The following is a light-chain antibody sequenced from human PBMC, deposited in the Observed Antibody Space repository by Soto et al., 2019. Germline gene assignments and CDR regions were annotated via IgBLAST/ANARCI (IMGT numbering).Light chain of an antibody. Sequence: QSALTQPASVSGSPGQSITISCTGTSSDVGTYNLVSWYQQHPGKAPKLMFYEGTKWPSGVSNRFSGSRSGNTASLTIFDLQAEDEADYYCCSYASYTTYVFGTGTKLTVL. CDR3: CSYASYTTYV. J-gene: IGLJ1*01. V-gene: IGLV2-23*01. CDR2: EGT. CDR1: SSDVGTYNL.